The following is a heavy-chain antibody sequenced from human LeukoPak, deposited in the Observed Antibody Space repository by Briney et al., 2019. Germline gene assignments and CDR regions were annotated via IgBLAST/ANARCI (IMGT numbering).Heavy chain of an antibody. CDR3: ARVWAAAGKYLFDY. CDR1: GYTFTSYD. D-gene: IGHD6-13*01. V-gene: IGHV1-8*01. CDR2: MNPNSGNT. Sequence: ASVKVSCKASGYTFTSYDINWVRQATGQGLEWMGWMNPNSGNTSYAQKFQGRVTMTRNTSISTAYMELSSLRSEDTAVYYCARVWAAAGKYLFDYWGQGTLVTVSS. J-gene: IGHJ4*02.